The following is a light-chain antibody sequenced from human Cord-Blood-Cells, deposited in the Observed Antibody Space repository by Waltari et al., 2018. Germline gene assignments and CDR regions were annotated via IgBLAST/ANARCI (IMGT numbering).Light chain of an antibody. Sequence: QSALTQPPSASGSPGQSVTIARTATSSDGCGYNYVPWYQQHPGKAPNLMIYEVSKRPSGVPDRFSCSKSGNTSPLTVSGLQADDEAYYYCRSYAGSNNVVFGGGTKLTVL. CDR3: RSYAGSNNVV. J-gene: IGLJ2*01. CDR2: EVS. CDR1: SSDGCGYNY. V-gene: IGLV2-8*01.